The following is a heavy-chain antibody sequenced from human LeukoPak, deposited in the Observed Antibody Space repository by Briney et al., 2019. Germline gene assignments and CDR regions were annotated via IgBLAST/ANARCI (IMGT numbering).Heavy chain of an antibody. CDR1: GYSFISYW. CDR2: IYPGDSDT. J-gene: IGHJ1*01. V-gene: IGHV5-51*01. D-gene: IGHD2-2*01. CDR3: ASASGYCTSNSCSTQNFPY. Sequence: GESLKISCKGSGYSFISYWIGWVRQMPGKGLEWMGIIYPGDSDTRYSPSFQGQVTISADKSISTAYLQWSSLKASDTAMYCCASASGYCTSNSCSTQNFPYWGQGTLVTVSS.